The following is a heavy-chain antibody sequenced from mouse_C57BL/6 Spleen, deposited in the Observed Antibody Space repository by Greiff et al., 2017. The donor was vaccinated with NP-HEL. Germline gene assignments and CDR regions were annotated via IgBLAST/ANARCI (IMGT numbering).Heavy chain of an antibody. CDR1: GYTFTSYG. CDR2: FYPRSGNT. CDR3: ARGGIITTVPFDY. Sequence: QVQLQQSGAELARPGASVTLSCKASGYTFTSYGISWVKQRTGQGLEWIGEFYPRSGNTYYNEKFKGKATLTADTSSSTAYMELRSLTSEDSAVYFCARGGIITTVPFDYWGQGTTLTVSS. D-gene: IGHD1-1*01. J-gene: IGHJ2*01. V-gene: IGHV1-81*01.